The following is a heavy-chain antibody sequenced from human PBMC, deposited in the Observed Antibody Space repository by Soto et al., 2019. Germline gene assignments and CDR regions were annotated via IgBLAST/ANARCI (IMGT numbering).Heavy chain of an antibody. V-gene: IGHV3-23*01. CDR2: ISGSGSST. J-gene: IGHJ4*02. CDR3: VREASSSGLHLDH. D-gene: IGHD6-6*01. Sequence: PGGSLRLSCAASGFIFSNYAMSWFRQAPGKGLEWVSFISGSGSSTYYADSVKGRFTISRGNSKNTLYLQMNSLRAEDAAVYYCVREASSSGLHLDHWGRGTLVTVSS. CDR1: GFIFSNYA.